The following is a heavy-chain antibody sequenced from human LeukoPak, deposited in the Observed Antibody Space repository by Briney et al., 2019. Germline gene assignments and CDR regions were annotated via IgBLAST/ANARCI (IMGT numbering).Heavy chain of an antibody. V-gene: IGHV3-30-3*01. CDR1: GFTFSSYA. D-gene: IGHD4-23*01. CDR3: ARGSYGGNSVGEYFDY. Sequence: AGRSLRLSCVASGFTFSSYAMHWVRQAPGKGLEWVAVISYDGSNKYYADSVKGRFTISRDNSKNTLYLQMNSLRAEDTAVYYCARGSYGGNSVGEYFDYWGQGTLVTVSS. J-gene: IGHJ4*02. CDR2: ISYDGSNK.